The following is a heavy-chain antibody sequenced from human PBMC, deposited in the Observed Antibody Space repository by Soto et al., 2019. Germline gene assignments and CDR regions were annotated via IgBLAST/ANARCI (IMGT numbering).Heavy chain of an antibody. V-gene: IGHV5-51*01. CDR2: NYPGDSDT. D-gene: IGHD2-2*01. CDR1: GYIFTSYW. Sequence: PGESLKISCKGSGYIFTSYWNGWVRQMPGKGLEWMGINYPGDSDTRYSPSFQGQVTISADKTISTAYLQWSSLKASDTGMYCCARTGTAALKYCFDPWGQGTPVTVSS. J-gene: IGHJ5*02. CDR3: ARTGTAALKYCFDP.